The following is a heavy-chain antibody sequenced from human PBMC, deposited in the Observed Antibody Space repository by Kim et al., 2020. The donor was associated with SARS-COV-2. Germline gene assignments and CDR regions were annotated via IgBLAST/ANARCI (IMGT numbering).Heavy chain of an antibody. CDR3: ARLHAYGHEEFDP. CDR1: GGSINGYY. Sequence: SETLSLTCSVSGGSINGYYWSWIRQPPGKELEWIGYIYYNGVTNYNPSLKSRVTMSVETSKNQLSLMLSSVTAADTAVYYCARLHAYGHEEFDPWGQGILVTVSS. J-gene: IGHJ5*01. V-gene: IGHV4-59*13. D-gene: IGHD3-10*01. CDR2: IYYNGVT.